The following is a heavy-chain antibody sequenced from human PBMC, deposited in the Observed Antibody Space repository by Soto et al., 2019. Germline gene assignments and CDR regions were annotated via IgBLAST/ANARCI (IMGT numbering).Heavy chain of an antibody. Sequence: QVQLVESGGGVVQPGRSLRLSCAASGFTFRNYGMHWVRQAPGKGLEWVAVILYDGSNKYYADSVKGRFTISRDNSKNPLYLQLNSLRAEDTAVYYCALLRQDSSGWYYFDYWGHGTLVTVSS. V-gene: IGHV3-30*03. CDR3: ALLRQDSSGWYYFDY. CDR2: ILYDGSNK. J-gene: IGHJ4*01. CDR1: GFTFRNYG. D-gene: IGHD6-19*01.